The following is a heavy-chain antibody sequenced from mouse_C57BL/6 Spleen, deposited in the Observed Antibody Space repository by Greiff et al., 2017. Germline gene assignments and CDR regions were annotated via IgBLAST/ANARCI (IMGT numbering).Heavy chain of an antibody. Sequence: EVQVVESGGGLVQPKGSLKLSCAASGFSFNTYAMNWVRQAPGKGLEWVARIRSKSNNYATYYADSVKDRFTISRDDSESMLYLQMNNLKTEDTAMYYCVRQGSNYLYAMDYWGQGTSVTVSS. CDR1: GFSFNTYA. D-gene: IGHD2-5*01. J-gene: IGHJ4*01. V-gene: IGHV10-1*01. CDR2: IRSKSNNYAT. CDR3: VRQGSNYLYAMDY.